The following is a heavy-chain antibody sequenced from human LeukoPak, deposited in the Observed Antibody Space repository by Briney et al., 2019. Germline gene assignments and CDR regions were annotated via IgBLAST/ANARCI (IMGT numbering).Heavy chain of an antibody. CDR2: IYYSGRT. Sequence: SETLSLTCTVSGGSITSYYWSWIRQPPGKGLEYIGYIYYSGRTNYNPSLKSRVTMSVDASKNQFSLNLISVTAAGTAVYYCARGPTRYYFDYWGQGTLVTVSS. D-gene: IGHD4-17*01. CDR3: ARGPTRYYFDY. CDR1: GGSITSYY. V-gene: IGHV4-59*01. J-gene: IGHJ4*02.